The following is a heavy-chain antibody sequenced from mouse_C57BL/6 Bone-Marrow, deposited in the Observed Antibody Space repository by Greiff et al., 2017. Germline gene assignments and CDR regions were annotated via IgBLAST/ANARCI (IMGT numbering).Heavy chain of an antibody. CDR3: ARGGAFLWFAY. CDR2: ISYDGSN. J-gene: IGHJ3*01. Sequence: DVKLQESGPGLVKPSQSLSLTCSVTGYSITSGYYWNWIRQFPGNKLEWMGYISYDGSNNYNPSLKNRISITRDTSKNQFFLKLNSVTTEDTATYYCARGGAFLWFAYWGQGTLVTVSA. V-gene: IGHV3-6*01. CDR1: GYSITSGYY.